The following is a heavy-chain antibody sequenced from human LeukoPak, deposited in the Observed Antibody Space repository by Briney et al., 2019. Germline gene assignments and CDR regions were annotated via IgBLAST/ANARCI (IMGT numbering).Heavy chain of an antibody. Sequence: GGSLRLSCVASGFTFSDYAMNWVRQAPGKGPEWVSTFKTNYNQVYYAESVRGRFTISTDNSKNTAYLQMNSLRVEDTALYYCARSVPDYTRFDFWGQGALVTVSS. CDR1: GFTFSDYA. V-gene: IGHV3-23*05. D-gene: IGHD4-11*01. CDR3: ARSVPDYTRFDF. J-gene: IGHJ4*02. CDR2: FKTNYNQV.